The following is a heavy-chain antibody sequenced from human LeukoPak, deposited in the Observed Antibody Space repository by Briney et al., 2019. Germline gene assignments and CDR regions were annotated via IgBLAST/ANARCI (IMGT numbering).Heavy chain of an antibody. Sequence: ASVKVSCKASGYTFTSYGISWVRQAPGQGLEWMGWISAYNGNTNYAQKLQGRVTMTTDTSTSTAYMELRSLRSDDTALYYCARVAYYYDTSGRGAFDIWGQGTMVTVSS. J-gene: IGHJ3*02. D-gene: IGHD3-22*01. CDR1: GYTFTSYG. CDR2: ISAYNGNT. CDR3: ARVAYYYDTSGRGAFDI. V-gene: IGHV1-18*01.